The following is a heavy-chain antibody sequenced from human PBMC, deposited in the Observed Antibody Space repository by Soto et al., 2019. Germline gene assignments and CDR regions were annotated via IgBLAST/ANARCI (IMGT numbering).Heavy chain of an antibody. CDR1: GFTFSSYA. Sequence: GGSLRLSCAASGFTFSSYAMSWVRQAPGKGLEWVSGISGSGGSTYYADSVKGRFTISRDNSKNTLYLQMNSLRAEDTAVYYCAKVEAAAGSKYWGQGTLVTVSS. CDR3: AKVEAAAGSKY. V-gene: IGHV3-23*01. J-gene: IGHJ4*02. D-gene: IGHD6-13*01. CDR2: ISGSGGST.